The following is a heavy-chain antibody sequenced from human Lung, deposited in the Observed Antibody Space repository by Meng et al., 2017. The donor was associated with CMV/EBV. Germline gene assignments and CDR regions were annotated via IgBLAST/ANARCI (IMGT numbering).Heavy chain of an antibody. CDR3: AKDHIVVVPAATYYYGMDV. V-gene: IGHV3-30*02. Sequence: GGSXRLXXAASGFTFSSYGMHWVRQAPGKGLEWVAFIRYDGSNKYYADSVKGRFTISRDNSKNTLYLQMNSLRAEDTAVYYCAKDHIVVVPAATYYYGMDVWXQGTXVPVSS. CDR1: GFTFSSYG. CDR2: IRYDGSNK. J-gene: IGHJ6*02. D-gene: IGHD2-2*01.